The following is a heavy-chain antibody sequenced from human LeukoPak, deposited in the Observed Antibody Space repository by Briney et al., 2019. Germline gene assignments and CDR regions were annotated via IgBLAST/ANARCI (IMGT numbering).Heavy chain of an antibody. J-gene: IGHJ4*02. CDR2: IKQDGSEK. CDR1: GFTFSSYW. D-gene: IGHD3-9*01. Sequence: PGGSLRLSCAASGFTFSSYWMSWVRQAPGKGLEWVANIKQDGSEKYYVDSVKGRFTISRDNAKNSLYLQMNSLRVEDTAVYYCARDYDILTGSEGYFDYWGQGTLVTVSS. V-gene: IGHV3-7*01. CDR3: ARDYDILTGSEGYFDY.